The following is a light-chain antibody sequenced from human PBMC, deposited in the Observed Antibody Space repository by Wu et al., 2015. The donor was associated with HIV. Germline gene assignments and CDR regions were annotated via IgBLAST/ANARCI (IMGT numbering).Light chain of an antibody. V-gene: IGKV3-20*01. CDR2: GVS. J-gene: IGKJ1*01. Sequence: EIVLTQSPGTLPLSPGERATLSCRASQSISVNYLAWYQQKPGQAPRLLIFGVSNRATGIPARFSGSGSGPDFTLTVSRLEPEDFAVYYCQHYDPSSPWTFGQGTRVEIK. CDR1: QSISVNY. CDR3: QHYDPSSPWT.